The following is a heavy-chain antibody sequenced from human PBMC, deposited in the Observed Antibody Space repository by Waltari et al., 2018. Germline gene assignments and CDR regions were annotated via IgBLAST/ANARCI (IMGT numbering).Heavy chain of an antibody. D-gene: IGHD6-6*01. CDR1: GGSISSYY. J-gene: IGHJ6*03. CDR2: IYYSGST. CDR3: ARVGYSSSSSYYYYYMDV. V-gene: IGHV4-59*01. Sequence: QVQLQESGPGLVKPSETLSLTCTVSGGSISSYYWSWIRQPPGKGLEWIGYIYYSGSTNYNPSLKSRVTILVDTSKNQFSLKLGSVTAADTAVYYCARVGYSSSSSYYYYYMDVWGKGTTVTVSS.